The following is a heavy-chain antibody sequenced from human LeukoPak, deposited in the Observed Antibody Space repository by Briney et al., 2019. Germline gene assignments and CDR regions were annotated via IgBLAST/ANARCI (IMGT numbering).Heavy chain of an antibody. V-gene: IGHV3-30*04. CDR3: ARDQDMYSSSWHAFDI. CDR1: GFTFSSYP. CDR2: ISSDGSNK. J-gene: IGHJ3*02. Sequence: GGSLRLSCAASGFTFSSYPMYWLRQAPGKGLEWVAIISSDGSNKYYADSVKGRFTISRDNSKNTLYMQMNSLRAEDTAVYYCARDQDMYSSSWHAFDIWGQGTMVIVSS. D-gene: IGHD6-13*01.